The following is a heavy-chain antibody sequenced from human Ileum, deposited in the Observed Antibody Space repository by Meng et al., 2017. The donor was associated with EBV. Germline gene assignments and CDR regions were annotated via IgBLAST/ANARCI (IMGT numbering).Heavy chain of an antibody. Sequence: LLQVGGEVTSPGASVKVSCKASGFTFTNYGFTWVRQAPGQGLEWMGWISANNGDRHYAQKFQDRVTLTTDGYTPTVYMELRSLRSDDTAVYFCARKPTSAALDYWGQGTLVTVSS. CDR1: GFTFTNYG. V-gene: IGHV1-18*01. J-gene: IGHJ4*02. CDR2: ISANNGDR. CDR3: ARKPTSAALDY. D-gene: IGHD6-13*01.